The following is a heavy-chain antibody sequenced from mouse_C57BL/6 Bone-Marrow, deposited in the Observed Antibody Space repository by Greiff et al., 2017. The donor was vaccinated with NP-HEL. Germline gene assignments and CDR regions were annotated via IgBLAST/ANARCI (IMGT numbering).Heavy chain of an antibody. CDR2: IYPSDSET. CDR1: GYTFTSYW. D-gene: IGHD3-2*02. J-gene: IGHJ2*01. Sequence: QVQLKQPGAELVRPGSSVKLSCKASGYTFTSYWMDWVKQRPGQGLEWIGNIYPSDSETHYNQKFKDKATLTVDKSSSTAYMQLSSLTSEDSAVYYCARGDQLRLLCVDYWGQGTTLTVSS. V-gene: IGHV1-61*01. CDR3: ARGDQLRLLCVDY.